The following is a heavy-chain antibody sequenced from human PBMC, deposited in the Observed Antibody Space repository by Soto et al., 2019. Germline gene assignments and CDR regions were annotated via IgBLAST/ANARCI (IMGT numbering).Heavy chain of an antibody. CDR3: AKDRRAGGNYGFYSDF. D-gene: IGHD1-7*01. J-gene: IGHJ4*02. CDR2: SSATGAGT. V-gene: IGHV3-23*01. Sequence: GSLRLSGAASGFTFSSYGMTWVRQAPGKGLEWVSFSSATGAGTYYADSVKGRFTISRDNSKNTLYLQMTSLRADDTAVYYCAKDRRAGGNYGFYSDFWGQGALVTVSS. CDR1: GFTFSSYG.